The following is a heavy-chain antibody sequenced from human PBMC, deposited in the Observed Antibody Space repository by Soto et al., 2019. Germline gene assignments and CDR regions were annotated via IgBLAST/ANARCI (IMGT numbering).Heavy chain of an antibody. V-gene: IGHV4-59*01. J-gene: IGHJ5*02. CDR3: ARVGDYYDSSVIFDP. Sequence: SATLSLTCNVSGGSISSYYWSWIRQPPGKGLEWIGYIYYSGSTNYNPSLKSRVTISVDTSKNQFSLKLSSVTAADTAVYYCARVGDYYDSSVIFDPWGQGTTVTVSS. D-gene: IGHD3-22*01. CDR1: GGSISSYY. CDR2: IYYSGST.